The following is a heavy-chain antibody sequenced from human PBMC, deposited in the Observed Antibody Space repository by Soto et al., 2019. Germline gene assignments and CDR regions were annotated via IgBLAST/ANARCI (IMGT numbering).Heavy chain of an antibody. Sequence: EVQLVESGGDLVQPGGSLRLSCAASGFTFSSYAMHWVRQAPGKGLEYVSAITSNGGHTDYASSVKGRFTISRDNSKNTLYLQMGSLRVEDMAVYYCARRIPFGYGMDVWGQGTTVTVSS. V-gene: IGHV3-64*01. D-gene: IGHD2-21*01. CDR2: ITSNGGHT. CDR3: ARRIPFGYGMDV. CDR1: GFTFSSYA. J-gene: IGHJ6*02.